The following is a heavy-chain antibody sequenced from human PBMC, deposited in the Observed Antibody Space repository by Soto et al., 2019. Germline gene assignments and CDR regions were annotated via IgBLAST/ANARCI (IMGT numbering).Heavy chain of an antibody. D-gene: IGHD3-3*01. CDR1: GYTFTSYY. J-gene: IGHJ5*02. V-gene: IGHV1-46*01. Sequence: RASVKVSCKATGYTFTSYYMHWVRQAPGQGPEWMGIINPSGGSTRYAEKFQGRVTMTRDTSTSKVYMELSSLRSEDTALYYCARDLGRYDFWSGYYKWFDTWGQGTLVTVSS. CDR2: INPSGGST. CDR3: ARDLGRYDFWSGYYKWFDT.